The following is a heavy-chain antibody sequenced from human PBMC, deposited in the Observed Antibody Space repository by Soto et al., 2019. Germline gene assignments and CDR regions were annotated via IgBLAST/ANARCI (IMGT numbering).Heavy chain of an antibody. CDR3: ARVLGSGSSPYYYYYMDV. D-gene: IGHD3-10*01. V-gene: IGHV4-4*02. CDR2: IYHSGST. CDR1: SGSISSSNW. Sequence: PSETLSLTCAVSSGSISSSNWWSWVRQPPGKGLEWIGEIYHSGSTNYNPSLKSRVTISVDKSKNQFSLKLSSVTAADTAVYYCARVLGSGSSPYYYYYMDVWGKGTTVTVSS. J-gene: IGHJ6*03.